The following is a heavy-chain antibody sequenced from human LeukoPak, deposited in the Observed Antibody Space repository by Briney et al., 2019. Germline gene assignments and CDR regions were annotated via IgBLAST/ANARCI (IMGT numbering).Heavy chain of an antibody. J-gene: IGHJ5*02. Sequence: GASVKVSCKASGYTFTGYYMHWVRQAPGQGLEWMGWINPNSGGTNYAQKFQGRVTMTRDTSISTAYMELSRLRSDDTAVYYCAREGIRWANWFDPWGQGTLVTVSS. CDR1: GYTFTGYY. CDR2: INPNSGGT. V-gene: IGHV1-2*02. D-gene: IGHD4-23*01. CDR3: AREGIRWANWFDP.